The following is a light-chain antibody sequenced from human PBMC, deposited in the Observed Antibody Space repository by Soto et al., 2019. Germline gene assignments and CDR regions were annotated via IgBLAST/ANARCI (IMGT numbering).Light chain of an antibody. CDR3: QQRTNWPPIT. CDR1: QSISSY. Sequence: IVLTQSPATLSLSPGESATLSCRASQSISSYLIWYQQKPGQAPRLLIDDASNRATGIPARFSGRGSGTDFTLTISSVEPEDFAVYYCQQRTNWPPITFGQGTRLEIK. CDR2: DAS. J-gene: IGKJ5*01. V-gene: IGKV3-11*01.